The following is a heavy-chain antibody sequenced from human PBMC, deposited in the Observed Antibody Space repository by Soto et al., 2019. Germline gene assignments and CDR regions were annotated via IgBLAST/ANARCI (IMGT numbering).Heavy chain of an antibody. V-gene: IGHV3-21*01. J-gene: IGHJ6*02. Sequence: PGGFLRLSCAASGFTFSSYSMNWVRQAPGKGLEWVSSISSSSSYIYYADSVKGRFTISRDNAKNSLYLQMNSLRAEDTAVYYCARGMEDFWSGNYGMDVWGQGTTVTVSS. CDR1: GFTFSSYS. CDR2: ISSSSSYI. D-gene: IGHD3-3*01. CDR3: ARGMEDFWSGNYGMDV.